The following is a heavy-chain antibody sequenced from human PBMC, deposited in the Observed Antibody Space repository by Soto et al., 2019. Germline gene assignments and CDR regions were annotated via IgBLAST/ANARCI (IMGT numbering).Heavy chain of an antibody. V-gene: IGHV6-1*01. CDR2: TYYRSKWYN. Sequence: QTRSLTCASSWDSVACNSAAWNWIRQSPSRGLEWLGRTYYRSKWYNDYAVSVKSRITINPDTSKNQFSLQLNSVPPAHTAVYYCARDRSCVPYFEYWGQGSLDHVST. CDR3: ARDRSCVPYFEY. J-gene: IGHJ4*02. D-gene: IGHD6-6*01. CDR1: WDSVACNSAA.